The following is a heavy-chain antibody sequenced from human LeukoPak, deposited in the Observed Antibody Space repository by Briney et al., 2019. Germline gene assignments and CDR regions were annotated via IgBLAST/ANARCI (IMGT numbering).Heavy chain of an antibody. V-gene: IGHV3-9*01. CDR2: ISWNSGSI. CDR1: GFTFDDYA. CDR3: AKDYGYNIEQNWLDP. D-gene: IGHD3-3*01. J-gene: IGHJ5*02. Sequence: PGRSLRLSCAASGFTFDDYAMHWVRQAPGKGLEWVSGISWNSGSIGYADSVKGRFTISRDNAKNSLYLQMNSLRAEDTALYYCAKDYGYNIEQNWLDPWGQGTLVTVSS.